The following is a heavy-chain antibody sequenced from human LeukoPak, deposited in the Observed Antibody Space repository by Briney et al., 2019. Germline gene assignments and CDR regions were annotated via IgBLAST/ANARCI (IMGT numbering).Heavy chain of an antibody. CDR1: GLTFSSYS. J-gene: IGHJ4*02. CDR3: AARDSYGSGSYPIDY. D-gene: IGHD3-10*01. V-gene: IGHV3-21*06. Sequence: PGGSLRLSCAASGLTFSSYSMNWVRQAPGKGLEWVSSISTRSSYIYYADSVKGRFTISRDNARNSLYLQMNSLRADDTAVYYCAARDSYGSGSYPIDYWGQGTLVTVSS. CDR2: ISTRSSYI.